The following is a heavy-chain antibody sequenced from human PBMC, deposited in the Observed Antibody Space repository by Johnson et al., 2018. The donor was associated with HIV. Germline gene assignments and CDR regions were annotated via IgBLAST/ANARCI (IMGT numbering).Heavy chain of an antibody. V-gene: IGHV3-11*04. CDR3: ASLGGLGGFDV. J-gene: IGHJ3*01. CDR2: ISSRGSTI. Sequence: QVQLVESGGGLEQPGRSLRLSCAASGFTFSDYYMSWIRQAPGKGLEWVSYISSRGSTIYYADSVKGRFTISRDNAKNTLYLQMNSLTPEDTAVYYCASLGGLGGFDVWGQGTMVTVSS. D-gene: IGHD1-26*01. CDR1: GFTFSDYY.